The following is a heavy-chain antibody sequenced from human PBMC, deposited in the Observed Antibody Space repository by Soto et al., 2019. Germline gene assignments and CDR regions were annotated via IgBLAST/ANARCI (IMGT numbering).Heavy chain of an antibody. Sequence: QVQLVESGGGVVQPGRSLRLSCAASGFTFSSYAMHWVRQAPGEGLEWVAVISYDGSNKYYADSVKGRFTISRDNSKNTLYLQMNSLRAEDTAVYYCARGSFDYWGQGTLVTVSS. J-gene: IGHJ4*02. CDR3: ARGSFDY. CDR1: GFTFSSYA. V-gene: IGHV3-30-3*01. CDR2: ISYDGSNK.